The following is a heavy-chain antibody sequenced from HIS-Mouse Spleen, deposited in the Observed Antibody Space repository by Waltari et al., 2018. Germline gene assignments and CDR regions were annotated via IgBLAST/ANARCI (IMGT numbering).Heavy chain of an antibody. J-gene: IGHJ5*02. V-gene: IGHV4-39*07. CDR2: IYYSGGT. CDR1: GGSISSSSYY. Sequence: QLQLQESGPGLVKPSETLSLTCTVPGGSISSSSYYWGWIRQPPGKGLEWIGSIYYSGGTYYNPSLKSRVTISVDTSKNQFSLKLSSVTAADTAVYYCARDYGDNWFDPWGQGTLVTVSS. D-gene: IGHD4-17*01. CDR3: ARDYGDNWFDP.